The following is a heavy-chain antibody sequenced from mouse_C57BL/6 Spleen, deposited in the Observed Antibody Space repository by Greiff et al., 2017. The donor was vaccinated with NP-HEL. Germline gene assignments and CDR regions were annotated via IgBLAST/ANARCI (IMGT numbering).Heavy chain of an antibody. Sequence: QVHVKQSGAELVRPGASVKLSCKASGYTFTDYYINWVKQRPGQGLEWIARIYPGSGNTYYNEKFKGKATLTAEKSSSTAYMQLSSLTSEDSAVYFCAGQLAWFAYWGQGTLVTVSA. D-gene: IGHD3-2*01. CDR1: GYTFTDYY. V-gene: IGHV1-76*01. J-gene: IGHJ3*01. CDR2: IYPGSGNT. CDR3: AGQLAWFAY.